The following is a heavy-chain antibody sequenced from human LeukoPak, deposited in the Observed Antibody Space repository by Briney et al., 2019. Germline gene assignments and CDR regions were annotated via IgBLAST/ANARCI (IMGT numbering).Heavy chain of an antibody. J-gene: IGHJ4*02. CDR3: ARRVSATGRYFDY. D-gene: IGHD2-15*01. V-gene: IGHV3-48*01. CDR2: ISSSSSTI. Sequence: GGSLRLSCAAPGFTFSSYSMNWVRQAPGKGLEWVSYISSSSSTIYYADSVKGRFTISRDNAKNSLYLQMNSLRAEDTAVYYCARRVSATGRYFDYWGQGTLVTVSS. CDR1: GFTFSSYS.